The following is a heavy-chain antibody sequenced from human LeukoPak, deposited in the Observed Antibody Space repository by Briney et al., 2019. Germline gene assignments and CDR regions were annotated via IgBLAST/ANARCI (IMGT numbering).Heavy chain of an antibody. J-gene: IGHJ4*02. Sequence: GGSLRLSCTASGFTFRDHTMTWVRQAPGKALEWVASISTGRSGRNYIYYADSVKGRFTISRDNAKNLLYLQLNSLRAEDTAIFYCARSTGGGEKPFDYWGQGTLVTVSS. CDR1: GFTFRDHT. CDR2: ISTGRSGRNYI. V-gene: IGHV3-21*06. CDR3: ARSTGGGEKPFDY. D-gene: IGHD2-21*01.